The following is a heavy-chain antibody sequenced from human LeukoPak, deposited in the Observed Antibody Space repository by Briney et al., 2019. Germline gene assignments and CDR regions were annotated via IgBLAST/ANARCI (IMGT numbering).Heavy chain of an antibody. V-gene: IGHV1-46*01. CDR2: INPSGGST. J-gene: IGHJ6*03. D-gene: IGHD3-22*01. CDR3: TRGVRYYYDSSGSAVDYYYYMDV. CDR1: GYTFISYY. Sequence: ASVKVPCKASGYTFISYYMHWVRQAPGQGLEWMGIINPSGGSTSYAQKFQGRVTMTRDTSTSTVYMELSSLRSEDTAVYYCTRGVRYYYDSSGSAVDYYYYMDVWGKGTTVTISS.